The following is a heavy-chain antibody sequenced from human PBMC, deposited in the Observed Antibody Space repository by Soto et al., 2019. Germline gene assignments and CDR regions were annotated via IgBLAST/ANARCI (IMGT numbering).Heavy chain of an antibody. V-gene: IGHV3-23*01. D-gene: IGHD1-26*01. J-gene: IGHJ6*02. CDR3: AKTTPIVGATSYYFYGMDV. CDR2: VSASGGST. Sequence: GGSLRLSCVASGFTFSSHAMTWVRQAPGEGLEWVSSVSASGGSTYYAESVKGRFSISRDNSKNTLFLQMNSLRAEDTAVYYCAKTTPIVGATSYYFYGMDVWGQGTTVTVSS. CDR1: GFTFSSHA.